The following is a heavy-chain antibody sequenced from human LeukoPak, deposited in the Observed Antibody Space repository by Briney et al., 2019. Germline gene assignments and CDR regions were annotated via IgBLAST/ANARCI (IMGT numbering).Heavy chain of an antibody. CDR2: INSDGSST. J-gene: IGHJ4*02. Sequence: PGGSLRLSCAASRFTFSSYWMDWVRQAPGKGLVWVSRINSDGSSTSYADSVKGRFTISRDNAKNTLYLQMNTLRAEDTAVYYCVSIPGDWGQGILVTVSS. V-gene: IGHV3-74*01. D-gene: IGHD7-27*01. CDR3: VSIPGD. CDR1: RFTFSSYW.